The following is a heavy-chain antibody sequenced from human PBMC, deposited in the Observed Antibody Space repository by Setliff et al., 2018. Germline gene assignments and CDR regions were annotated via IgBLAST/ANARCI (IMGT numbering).Heavy chain of an antibody. CDR2: IYHGGTT. Sequence: SETLSLTCAVSGASISRSAYSWNWIRQPPGKGLEWIVYIYHGGTTYYNPSLKSRVTISVDTSKNQVSLNLTSVTAADTAMYYCATGEGGSDDAFGIWGQGTMVTVSS. CDR3: ATGEGGSDDAFGI. V-gene: IGHV4-30-2*01. J-gene: IGHJ3*02. CDR1: GASISRSAYS. D-gene: IGHD7-27*01.